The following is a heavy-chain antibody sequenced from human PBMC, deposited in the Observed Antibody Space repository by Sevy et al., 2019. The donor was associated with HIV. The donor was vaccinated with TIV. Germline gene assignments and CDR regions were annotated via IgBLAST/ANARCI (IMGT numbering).Heavy chain of an antibody. Sequence: SETLSLTCTVSGGSVTSDSYXXXWIRQPPGKGLECLGYMFYTGSTNYNPSLMSRVTISVDTSKNQFSLKLSSVTAADTAVYYCARMGGLTDYGMDVWGQGTTVTVSS. CDR3: ARMGGLTDYGMDV. V-gene: IGHV4-61*01. CDR1: GGSVTSDSYX. CDR2: MFYTGST. D-gene: IGHD1-26*01. J-gene: IGHJ6*02.